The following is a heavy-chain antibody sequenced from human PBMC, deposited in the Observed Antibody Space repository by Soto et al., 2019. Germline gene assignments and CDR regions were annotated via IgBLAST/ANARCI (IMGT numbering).Heavy chain of an antibody. CDR1: GFTFSSFA. Sequence: GGSLRLSCAASGFTFSSFAMTWVRQAPGRGLEWISGISGSGGTTYDADSVKGRFTISRDNSNNTLYLQMNNLRAEDSAVYYCANDLVFLGSWGQGTQVTVSS. CDR3: ANDLVFLGS. J-gene: IGHJ4*02. V-gene: IGHV3-23*01. CDR2: ISGSGGTT.